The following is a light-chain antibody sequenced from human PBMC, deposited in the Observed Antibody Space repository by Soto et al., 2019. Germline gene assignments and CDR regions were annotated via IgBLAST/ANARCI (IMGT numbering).Light chain of an antibody. CDR1: QSVSRSN. Sequence: EIVLTQSPDTLSLSPGERATVSCRASQSVSRSNLAWYQHKPGQAPRLLIYGASTRATGIPARFSGSGSGTDFTLTISRLEPEDFALYYCQQYGDSPFTFGQGTKVDI. J-gene: IGKJ1*01. V-gene: IGKV3-20*01. CDR3: QQYGDSPFT. CDR2: GAS.